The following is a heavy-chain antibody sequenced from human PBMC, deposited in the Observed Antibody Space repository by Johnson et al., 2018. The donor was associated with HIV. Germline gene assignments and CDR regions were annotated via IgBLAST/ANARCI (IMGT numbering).Heavy chain of an antibody. D-gene: IGHD6-13*01. CDR3: ARGKGAAAGLDAFDI. V-gene: IGHV3-20*04. CDR2: INWSGGRT. CDR1: GFTFEDYG. Sequence: MQLVESGGGLVQPGGSLRLSCAASGFTFEDYGMRWVRQPPGKGLEWVSGINWSGGRTAYADSMKGRFTISRDNDKKSLYLHVNSLRAEDTAFYYCARGKGAAAGLDAFDIWGQGTMVTVSS. J-gene: IGHJ3*02.